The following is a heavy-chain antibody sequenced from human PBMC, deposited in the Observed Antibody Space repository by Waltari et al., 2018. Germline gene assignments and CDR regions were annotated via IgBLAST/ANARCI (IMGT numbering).Heavy chain of an antibody. CDR1: GGTFSNYT. CDR3: ARSGEMKGTVDY. Sequence: HVPLEQSGAEVQKPGSSVKVPCKSSGGTFSNYTVTWVRQAPGQGLEWMGSIIPFLDITKYAQSLQARLTITVDQSTNTGYMEVNNLRPEDTGVYYCARSGEMKGTVDYWGQGTLVTVSS. CDR2: IIPFLDIT. V-gene: IGHV1-69*02. D-gene: IGHD1-1*01. J-gene: IGHJ4*02.